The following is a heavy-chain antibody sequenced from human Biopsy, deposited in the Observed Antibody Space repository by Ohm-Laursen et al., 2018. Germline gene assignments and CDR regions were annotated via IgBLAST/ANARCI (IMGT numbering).Heavy chain of an antibody. Sequence: GTLSLTWHASGDSISIYYWSWIRQPPGKGLEWIGNFYYSGSTNYNPSLKSRITMSLDRSKSQVSLRMNSVTAADTAVYYCARARIKTSGVLIPETYYFDSWGQGTLVTVSS. V-gene: IGHV4-59*01. J-gene: IGHJ4*02. CDR1: GDSISIYY. D-gene: IGHD3-3*01. CDR2: FYYSGST. CDR3: ARARIKTSGVLIPETYYFDS.